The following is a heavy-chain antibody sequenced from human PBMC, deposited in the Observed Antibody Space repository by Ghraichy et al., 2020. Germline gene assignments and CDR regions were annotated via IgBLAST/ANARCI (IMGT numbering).Heavy chain of an antibody. V-gene: IGHV4-39*01. CDR3: ARGPWGGGGAFDV. CDR2: IYHSGNT. CDR1: GFSISSANYF. D-gene: IGHD2-15*01. J-gene: IGHJ3*01. Sequence: SETLSLTCTVSGFSISSANYFWAWIRQSPGKGLEWIGSIYHSGNTYYNPSLKSRVTISVDTSKNQFSRKLNSVTAADTAMFYCARGPWGGGGAFDVWGRGTVVIVS.